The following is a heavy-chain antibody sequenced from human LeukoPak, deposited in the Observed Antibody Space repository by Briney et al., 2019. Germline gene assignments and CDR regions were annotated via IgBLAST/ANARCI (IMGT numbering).Heavy chain of an antibody. Sequence: SVKVPCKASGGTLSNYAISWVRQATAQGREGMGAIIAIFGTANCAQKYQGRVTIAADESTSTAYMELSSLRSEDTAVYYCARILSSSWYEYFHHWGRGTLVTVSS. D-gene: IGHD6-19*01. CDR2: IIAIFGTA. CDR1: GGTLSNYA. J-gene: IGHJ1*01. V-gene: IGHV1-69*13. CDR3: ARILSSSWYEYFHH.